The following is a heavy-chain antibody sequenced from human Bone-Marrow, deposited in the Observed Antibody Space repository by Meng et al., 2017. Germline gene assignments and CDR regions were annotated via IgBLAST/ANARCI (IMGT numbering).Heavy chain of an antibody. Sequence: GESLKISCAASGFTFSSYSMNWVRQAPGKGLEWVANIKQDGSEKYYVDSVKGRFTISRDNAKNSLYLQMNSLRAEDTAVYYCARVERAFDIWGQGTMVTVSS. CDR3: ARVERAFDI. V-gene: IGHV3-7*01. CDR2: IKQDGSEK. CDR1: GFTFSSYS. J-gene: IGHJ3*02. D-gene: IGHD1-1*01.